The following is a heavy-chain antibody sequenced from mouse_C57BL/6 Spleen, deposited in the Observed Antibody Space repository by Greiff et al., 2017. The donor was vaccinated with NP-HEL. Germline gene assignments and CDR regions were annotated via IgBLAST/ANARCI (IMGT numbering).Heavy chain of an antibody. CDR2: IHPSDSDT. D-gene: IGHD2-5*01. CDR1: GYTFTSYW. V-gene: IGHV1-74*01. J-gene: IGHJ4*01. Sequence: VQLLQPGAELVKPGASVKVSCEASGYTFTSYWMHWVQQSPGQGLEWIGRIHPSDSDTNYTQKFKGKATLTVDKSSSTANMQLSSLTSEDSAIDYYAIGYSNYGYYDMDYWGQGTSVTVSS. CDR3: AIGYSNYGYYDMDY.